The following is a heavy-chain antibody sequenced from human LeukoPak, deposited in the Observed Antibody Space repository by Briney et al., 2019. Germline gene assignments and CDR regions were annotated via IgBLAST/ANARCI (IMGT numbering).Heavy chain of an antibody. CDR1: GFTFSSYS. J-gene: IGHJ4*02. CDR2: ISSSSYI. CDR3: ARDEQWLTGPIDY. D-gene: IGHD6-19*01. Sequence: SGGSLRLSCAASGFTFSSYSMNWVPQAPGKGLEWVSSISSSSYIYYADSVKGRFTISRDNAKNSLYLQMNSLRAEDTAVYYCARDEQWLTGPIDYWGQGTLVTVSS. V-gene: IGHV3-21*01.